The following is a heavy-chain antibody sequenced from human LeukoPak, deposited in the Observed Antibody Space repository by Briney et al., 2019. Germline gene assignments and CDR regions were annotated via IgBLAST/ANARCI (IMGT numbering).Heavy chain of an antibody. CDR2: IWYDGSNK. J-gene: IGHJ4*02. V-gene: IGHV3-33*01. D-gene: IGHD3-22*01. Sequence: GGSLRLSCAASGFTFSSYGMHWVRQAPGKGLEWVAVIWYDGSNKYYADSVKGRFTISRDNSKNTLYLQMNSLRAEDTAVYYCARGGRYYDSSGYYASDYWGQGTLVTVSS. CDR3: ARGGRYYDSSGYYASDY. CDR1: GFTFSSYG.